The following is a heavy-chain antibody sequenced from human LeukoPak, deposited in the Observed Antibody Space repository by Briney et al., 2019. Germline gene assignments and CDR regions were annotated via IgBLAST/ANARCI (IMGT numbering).Heavy chain of an antibody. D-gene: IGHD6-13*01. Sequence: PSETLSLTCTVSGYSISSGYYWGWIRQPPGQGLEWIGSIYHSGSTYYNPSLKSRVTISVDTSKDQFSLKLSSVTAADTAVYYCAREGSSWFASGWFDPWGQGTLVTVSS. CDR2: IYHSGST. CDR1: GYSISSGYY. CDR3: AREGSSWFASGWFDP. J-gene: IGHJ5*02. V-gene: IGHV4-38-2*02.